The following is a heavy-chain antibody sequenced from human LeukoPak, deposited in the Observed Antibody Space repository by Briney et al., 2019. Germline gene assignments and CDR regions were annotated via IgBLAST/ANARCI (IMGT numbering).Heavy chain of an antibody. CDR3: ATSSGWYGDAFDI. D-gene: IGHD6-19*01. Sequence: ASVKVSCKASGYTFTGYYMHWVRQAPGQGLEWMGWINPNSGGTNYAQKFQGWVTMTRDTSISTAYMELSMLRSDDTAVYYCATSSGWYGDAFDIWGQGTMVTVSS. CDR1: GYTFTGYY. CDR2: INPNSGGT. V-gene: IGHV1-2*04. J-gene: IGHJ3*02.